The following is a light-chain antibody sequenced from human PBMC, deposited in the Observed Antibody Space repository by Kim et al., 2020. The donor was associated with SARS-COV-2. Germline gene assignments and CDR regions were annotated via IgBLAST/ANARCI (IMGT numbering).Light chain of an antibody. V-gene: IGLV3-9*01. CDR1: NIGTKR. Sequence: SYELTQPRSVSVALGQTATITCGGNNIGTKRVHWYQQKPGQAPVLVIFRNRDRPSGIPERFSGSNSGNTATLTISRAQAGDEADYHCQLWGSSTSWVFGGGTQLTVL. J-gene: IGLJ3*02. CDR3: QLWGSSTSWV. CDR2: RNR.